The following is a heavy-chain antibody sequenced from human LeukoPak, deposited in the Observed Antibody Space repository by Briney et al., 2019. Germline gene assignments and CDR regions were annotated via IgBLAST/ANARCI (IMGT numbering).Heavy chain of an antibody. J-gene: IGHJ4*02. Sequence: PGRSLRLSCAASGFTFSSYGMHWVRQAPGKGLEWVAVISYDGSNKYYADSVKGRFTISRDNSKNTLYLQMNSLRAEDTAVYSCAKGGGSFDYWGQGTLVTVSS. V-gene: IGHV3-30*18. D-gene: IGHD1-26*01. CDR2: ISYDGSNK. CDR1: GFTFSSYG. CDR3: AKGGGSFDY.